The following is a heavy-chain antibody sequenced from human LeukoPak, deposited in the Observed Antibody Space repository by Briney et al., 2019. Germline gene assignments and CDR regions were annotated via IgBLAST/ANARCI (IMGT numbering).Heavy chain of an antibody. Sequence: SETLSLTCAVYGGSFSGYYWSWIRQPPGKGLEWIGEINHSGSTNYNPSLKSRVTISVDTSKNQFSLKLSSVTAADTAVYYCARRKVRGVMSYSCMDVWGKGTTVTISS. D-gene: IGHD3-10*01. V-gene: IGHV4-34*01. CDR3: ARRKVRGVMSYSCMDV. CDR1: GGSFSGYY. CDR2: INHSGST. J-gene: IGHJ6*03.